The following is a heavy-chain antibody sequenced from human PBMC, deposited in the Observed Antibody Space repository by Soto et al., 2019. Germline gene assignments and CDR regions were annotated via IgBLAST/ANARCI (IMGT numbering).Heavy chain of an antibody. CDR2: IYYSGST. D-gene: IGHD4-17*01. Sequence: KTSETLSLTCSVSGGSMSEYFWSWIRQPPGKGLEWIGYIYYSGSTNYNPSLKSRVTISVDTSKNQFSLKLSSVTAADTAVYYCSRVSDYAYFDYWGQGTLVTVS. V-gene: IGHV4-59*01. CDR1: GGSMSEYF. J-gene: IGHJ4*02. CDR3: SRVSDYAYFDY.